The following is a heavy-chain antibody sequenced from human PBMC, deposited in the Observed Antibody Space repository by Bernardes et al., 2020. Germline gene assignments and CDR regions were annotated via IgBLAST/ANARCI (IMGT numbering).Heavy chain of an antibody. Sequence: SETLSLTCTVSGGSISSSSCYWGWIRQPPGKGLEWIGSIYYSGSTYYNPSLKSRVTISVDTSKNQFSLKLSSVTAADTAVYYCARHNNRITGTNSLFDYWGQGTLVTVSS. CDR1: GGSISSSSCY. CDR3: ARHNNRITGTNSLFDY. J-gene: IGHJ4*02. V-gene: IGHV4-39*01. CDR2: IYYSGST. D-gene: IGHD1-7*01.